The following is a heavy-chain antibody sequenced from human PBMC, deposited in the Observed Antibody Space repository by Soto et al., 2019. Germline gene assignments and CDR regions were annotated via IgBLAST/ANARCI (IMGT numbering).Heavy chain of an antibody. CDR2: THPKNGNT. Sequence: ASVKVSCKASGYTFTNYGISWVRQAPGQGLEWMGWTHPKNGNTKDARKFQGRVTMTTDTSTSTAYMELRSLRSDDTAVYYCAKEYCDSSRCYLPDYWGQGALVTVSS. V-gene: IGHV1-18*01. CDR1: GYTFTNYG. D-gene: IGHD2-2*01. CDR3: AKEYCDSSRCYLPDY. J-gene: IGHJ4*02.